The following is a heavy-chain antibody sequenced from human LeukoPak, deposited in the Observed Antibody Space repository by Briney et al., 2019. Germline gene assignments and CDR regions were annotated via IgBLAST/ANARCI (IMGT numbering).Heavy chain of an antibody. CDR1: GGSISSYY. Sequence: PSETLSLTCTVSGGSISSYYWSWIRQPPGKGLEWIGYIYYSGSTNYNPSLKSRVTISVDTSKNQFSLKLSSVTAADTAVYYCATNGDYGSYYYYGMDVWGQGTPVTVSS. V-gene: IGHV4-59*01. J-gene: IGHJ6*02. CDR2: IYYSGST. D-gene: IGHD4-17*01. CDR3: ATNGDYGSYYYYGMDV.